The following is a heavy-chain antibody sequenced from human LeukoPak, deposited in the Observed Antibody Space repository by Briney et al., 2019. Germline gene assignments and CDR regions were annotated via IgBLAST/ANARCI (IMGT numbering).Heavy chain of an antibody. CDR3: AREGGDYVGYDAFDI. CDR2: ISSSSTI. J-gene: IGHJ3*02. D-gene: IGHD4-17*01. CDR1: GFTFSSYS. V-gene: IGHV3-48*02. Sequence: GGSLRLSCAASGFTFSSYSMNWVRQAPGKGLKWVSYISSSSTIYYADSVKGRFTISRDNAKNSLYLQMNSLRDEDTAVYYCAREGGDYVGYDAFDIWGQGTMVTVSS.